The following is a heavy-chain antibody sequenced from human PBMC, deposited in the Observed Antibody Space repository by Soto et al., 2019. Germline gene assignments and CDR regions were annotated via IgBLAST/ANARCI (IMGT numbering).Heavy chain of an antibody. CDR3: ARVVYFDSSGYGL. V-gene: IGHV3-21*01. J-gene: IGHJ3*01. CDR2: ISGDSNYK. Sequence: AGGSRRLSCVASGFSFSCYNMNWVRPAPGKGLEWVSSISGDSNYKYYADSVQGRFTISRDNAKNSVYLQMNSLRAEDTAVCYCARVVYFDSSGYGLWGQGTMVTFSS. CDR1: GFSFSCYN. D-gene: IGHD3-22*01.